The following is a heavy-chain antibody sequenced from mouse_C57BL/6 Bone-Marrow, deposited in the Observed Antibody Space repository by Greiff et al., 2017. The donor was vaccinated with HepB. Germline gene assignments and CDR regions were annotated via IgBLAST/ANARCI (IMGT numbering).Heavy chain of an antibody. Sequence: QVQLQQPGAELVKPGASVKLSCKASGYTFTSYWMHWVKQRPGQGLEWIGMIHPNSGSTNYNEKFKSKATLTVDKSPSTAYMQLSSLTSEDSAVYYCASYYGSSYQAWFAYWGQGTRVTVSA. V-gene: IGHV1-64*01. J-gene: IGHJ3*01. CDR1: GYTFTSYW. D-gene: IGHD1-1*01. CDR3: ASYYGSSYQAWFAY. CDR2: IHPNSGST.